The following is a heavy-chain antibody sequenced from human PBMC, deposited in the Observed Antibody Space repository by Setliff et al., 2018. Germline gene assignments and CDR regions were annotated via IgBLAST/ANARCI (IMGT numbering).Heavy chain of an antibody. Sequence: GGSLRLSCAASGFTFSNYYMTWIRQAPGKGLEWISYIHDSGNPTYYADSVKGRFTVSRDNAKNALYLQMTSLRAEDTAIYYCARTTGYRLEGDFDYWGQGTLVTVSS. CDR1: GFTFSNYY. V-gene: IGHV3-11*01. CDR3: ARTTGYRLEGDFDY. J-gene: IGHJ4*02. CDR2: IHDSGNPT. D-gene: IGHD3-16*01.